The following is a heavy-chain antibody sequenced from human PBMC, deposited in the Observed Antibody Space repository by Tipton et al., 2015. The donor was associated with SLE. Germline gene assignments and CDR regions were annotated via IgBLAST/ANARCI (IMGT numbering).Heavy chain of an antibody. CDR1: GYSISSGYY. Sequence: LRLSCSVSGYSISSGYYWTWIRQPPGKGMEWIAYSYYTGSTNYNPSLKSRVTISVDTSRNQFSLKLSSVSAADTAVYYCARGSLGRHYDIVTGHTYYYFYYMDVWGKGTTVTVSS. CDR3: ARGSLGRHYDIVTGHTYYYFYYMDV. CDR2: SYYTGST. J-gene: IGHJ6*03. V-gene: IGHV4-59*01. D-gene: IGHD3-9*01.